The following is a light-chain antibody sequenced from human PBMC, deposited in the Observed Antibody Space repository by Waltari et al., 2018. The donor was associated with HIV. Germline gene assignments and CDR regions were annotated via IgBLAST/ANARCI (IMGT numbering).Light chain of an antibody. V-gene: IGLV8-61*01. CDR1: SDSVSINYY. CDR2: STY. J-gene: IGLJ3*02. CDR3: ALYMTGAKWV. Sequence: QTVVTQEPSFSVSPGGTVTLTCALNSDSVSINYYHGWFQQTPGQAPRTLISSTYSRSSGVPDRFSGSILGNKAALTITGAQADDDSVYFCALYMTGAKWVFGGGTKLTVL.